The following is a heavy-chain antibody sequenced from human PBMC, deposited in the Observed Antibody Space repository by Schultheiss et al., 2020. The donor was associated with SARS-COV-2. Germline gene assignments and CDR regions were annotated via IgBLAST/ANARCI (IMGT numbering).Heavy chain of an antibody. J-gene: IGHJ4*02. D-gene: IGHD3-22*01. CDR1: GFTFGTYA. Sequence: GGSLRLSCAASGFTFGTYAMHWVRQAPGQGLEYVSAISNNGDDTYYADSVKGRFIISRDNYKNTLYLEMNSLKTEDTAVYYCTTDVRITMIVVVIPSVYWGQGTLVTVSS. CDR3: TTDVRITMIVVVIPSVY. V-gene: IGHV3-64*04. CDR2: ISNNGDDT.